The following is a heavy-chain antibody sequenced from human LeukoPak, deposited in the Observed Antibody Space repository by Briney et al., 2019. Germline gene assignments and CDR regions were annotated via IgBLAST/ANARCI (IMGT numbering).Heavy chain of an antibody. Sequence: GGSLRLSCAASGFTFSSYWMSWLRQAPGKGLEWVANINKDGSETYYVDSVKGRFTISRDNAKNSLSLQMNSLRAEDTAVYYCVRDGGVSGYDLLDYWGQGTLVTVSS. CDR1: GFTFSSYW. CDR3: VRDGGVSGYDLLDY. V-gene: IGHV3-7*01. D-gene: IGHD5-12*01. CDR2: INKDGSET. J-gene: IGHJ4*02.